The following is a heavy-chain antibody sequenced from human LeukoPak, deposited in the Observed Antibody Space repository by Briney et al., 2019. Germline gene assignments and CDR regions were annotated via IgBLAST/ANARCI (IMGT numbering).Heavy chain of an antibody. J-gene: IGHJ4*02. D-gene: IGHD3-9*01. Sequence: PGGSLRLSRAASGFTFSSYWMHWVRHAPGKGLVWVSRINSDGSSTSYADSVKGRFTISRDNAKNTLYLQMNSLRAEDTAVCYCAREGGDYDILTGYYSSWGQGTLVTVSS. CDR1: GFTFSSYW. V-gene: IGHV3-74*01. CDR2: INSDGSST. CDR3: AREGGDYDILTGYYSS.